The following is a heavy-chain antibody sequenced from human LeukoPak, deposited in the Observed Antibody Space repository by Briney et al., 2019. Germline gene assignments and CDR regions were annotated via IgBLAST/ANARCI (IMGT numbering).Heavy chain of an antibody. CDR1: GLTLRSFG. CDR2: ISYDGSDK. D-gene: IGHD1-14*01. Sequence: GGSLRLSCAASGLTLRSFGMHWVRQAAGKGLEWVTFISYDGSDKHYADSVKGRFTISRDTSKNTLYLQMNSLRVEDTAVYFCVKGLGNLFDDWGQRTLVSASS. V-gene: IGHV3-30*18. CDR3: VKGLGNLFDD. J-gene: IGHJ4*02.